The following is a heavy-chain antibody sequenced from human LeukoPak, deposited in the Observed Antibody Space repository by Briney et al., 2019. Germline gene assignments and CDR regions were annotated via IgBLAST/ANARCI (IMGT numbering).Heavy chain of an antibody. D-gene: IGHD3-3*01. CDR3: AKDPGITIFAPGYYMDV. CDR2: ISGSGGST. CDR1: GFTFSSYA. Sequence: GGSLRLSCAASGFTFSSYAMSWVRQAPGKGLEWVSAISGSGGSTYYADSVKGRFTISRDNSKNTLYLQMNSLRAEDTAVYYCAKDPGITIFAPGYYMDVWGKGTTVTVSS. V-gene: IGHV3-23*01. J-gene: IGHJ6*03.